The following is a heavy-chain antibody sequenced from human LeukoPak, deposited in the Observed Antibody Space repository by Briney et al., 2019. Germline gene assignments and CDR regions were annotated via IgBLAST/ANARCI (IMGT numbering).Heavy chain of an antibody. CDR2: IIPIFGIA. V-gene: IGHV1-69*04. Sequence: GASVKVSCKASGGTFSSYAISWVRQAPGQGLEWMGRIIPIFGIANYAQKFQGRVTITADKSTSTAYMELSSLRSEDTAVYYCGAWIRLWLQDGMDVWGQGTTVTVSS. J-gene: IGHJ6*02. D-gene: IGHD5-18*01. CDR3: GAWIRLWLQDGMDV. CDR1: GGTFSSYA.